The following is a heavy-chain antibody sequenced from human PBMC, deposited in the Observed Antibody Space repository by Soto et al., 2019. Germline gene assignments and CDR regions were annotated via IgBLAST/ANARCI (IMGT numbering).Heavy chain of an antibody. CDR1: GYTFTSYV. J-gene: IGHJ4*02. V-gene: IGHV1-3*01. D-gene: IGHD4-17*01. CDR3: ARDRTYYGEYRGAY. CDR2: INAGNGNT. Sequence: QVQLVQSGAEVKKPGASVKVSCKASGYTFTSYVLHWVRQAPGQRPEWMGWINAGNGNTKYSQNFQGRVTISKNTSASTVYMQLRSLKSEDTAVYYCARDRTYYGEYRGAYWGQGTLVDVSS.